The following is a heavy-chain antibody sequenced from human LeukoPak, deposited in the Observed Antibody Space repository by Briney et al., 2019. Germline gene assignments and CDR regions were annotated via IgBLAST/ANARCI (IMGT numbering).Heavy chain of an antibody. CDR1: GGSISSGDYP. V-gene: IGHV4-30-2*01. J-gene: IGHJ4*02. CDR2: IFHTGHT. CDR3: ARGFYGSGSQFDY. Sequence: SETLSLTCAVFGGSISSGDYPWSWIRQPPGMGLEWIGYIFHTGHTSYNPSLKSRVTISVDMSKNQLSLKLSSVTAADTAVYYCARGFYGSGSQFDYWGQGTLVTVSS. D-gene: IGHD3-10*01.